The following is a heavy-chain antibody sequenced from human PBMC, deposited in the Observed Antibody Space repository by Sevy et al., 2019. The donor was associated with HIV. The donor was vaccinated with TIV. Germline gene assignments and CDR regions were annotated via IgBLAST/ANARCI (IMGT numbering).Heavy chain of an antibody. CDR2: ISYDGNNK. CDR3: AKDHNLWSEVWFLHH. V-gene: IGHV3-30*18. Sequence: GGSLRLSCAASGFTFSSYAIHWVRQAPGKGLEWVAVISYDGNNKYYADSVQGRFTVSRDNSKNTLYVQMNSLRAEDTAVYYCAKDHNLWSEVWFLHHWGQGTLVTVSS. D-gene: IGHD3-10*01. CDR1: GFTFSSYA. J-gene: IGHJ1*01.